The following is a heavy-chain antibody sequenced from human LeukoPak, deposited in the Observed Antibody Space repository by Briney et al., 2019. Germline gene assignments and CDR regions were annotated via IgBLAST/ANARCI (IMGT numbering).Heavy chain of an antibody. V-gene: IGHV3-66*01. CDR2: INAGGAT. J-gene: IGHJ6*02. Sequence: TGGSLILSCAASGFTVSTNYMTWVRQAAGRGLEWVSLINAGGATYYADSVKGRFTISRDNSKNTVHLQMDSLRADDTAVYYCARDAVGTTTSQYGMDVWGQGTTVIVSS. D-gene: IGHD2-21*02. CDR1: GFTVSTNY. CDR3: ARDAVGTTTSQYGMDV.